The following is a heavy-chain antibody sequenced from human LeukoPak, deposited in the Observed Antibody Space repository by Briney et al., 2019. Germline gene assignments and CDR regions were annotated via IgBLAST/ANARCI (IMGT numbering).Heavy chain of an antibody. Sequence: GASVKVSCKASGGTFSSYAISWVRQAPGQGLEWMGRIIPILGIANYAQKFQGRVTITADKSTSTAYMELSSLRSEDTAVYYCAIRQRRYYYYYGMDVWGQGTTVTVSS. CDR3: AIRQRRYYYYYGMDV. D-gene: IGHD3-10*01. V-gene: IGHV1-69*04. J-gene: IGHJ6*02. CDR2: IIPILGIA. CDR1: GGTFSSYA.